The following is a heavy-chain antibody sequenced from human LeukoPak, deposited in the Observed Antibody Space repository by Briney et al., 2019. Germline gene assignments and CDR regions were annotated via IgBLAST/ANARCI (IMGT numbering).Heavy chain of an antibody. V-gene: IGHV4-61*01. Sequence: PSETLSLTCTVSGGSISSSSYYWGWIRQPPGKGLEWIGYIYYSGSTNYNPSLKSRVTISVDTSKNQFSLKLSSVTAADTAVYYCARDREDRIDYWGQGTLVTVSS. CDR3: ARDREDRIDY. D-gene: IGHD1-26*01. CDR2: IYYSGST. CDR1: GGSISSSSYY. J-gene: IGHJ4*02.